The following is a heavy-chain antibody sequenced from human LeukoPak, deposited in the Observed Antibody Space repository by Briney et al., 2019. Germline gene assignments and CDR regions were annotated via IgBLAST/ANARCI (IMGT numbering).Heavy chain of an antibody. CDR1: GGTFSSYA. CDR2: IIPIFGTA. Sequence: GSSVKVSCKASGGTFSSYAISWVRQAPGQGLERMGGIIPIFGTANYAQKFQGRVTITADKSTSTAYMELSSLRSEDTAVYYCARSGYYYGGLAFDIWGQGTMVTVSS. CDR3: ARSGYYYGGLAFDI. J-gene: IGHJ3*02. V-gene: IGHV1-69*06. D-gene: IGHD3-22*01.